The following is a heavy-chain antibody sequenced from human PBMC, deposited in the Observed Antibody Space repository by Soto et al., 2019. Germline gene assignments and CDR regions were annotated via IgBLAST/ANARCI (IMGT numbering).Heavy chain of an antibody. Sequence: SETLSLTCAVCGGSFSGYYCSWIRQPPWKGLEWIGEINHSGSTNYNPSLKSRVTISVDTSKNQFSLKLSSVTAADTAVYYCARGGKDTAMVHIFDYWGQRTLVTV. J-gene: IGHJ4*02. D-gene: IGHD5-18*01. CDR1: GGSFSGYY. CDR2: INHSGST. V-gene: IGHV4-34*01. CDR3: ARGGKDTAMVHIFDY.